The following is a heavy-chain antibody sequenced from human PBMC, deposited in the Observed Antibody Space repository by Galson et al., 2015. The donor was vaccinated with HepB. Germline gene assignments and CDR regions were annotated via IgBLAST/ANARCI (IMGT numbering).Heavy chain of an antibody. D-gene: IGHD3-22*01. V-gene: IGHV3-53*01. Sequence: SLRLSCADSDFIVSDKYLSWVRQAPGKGLDWVSTISRGAPIYYADSVKGRFTISRDKSRNTVYLQMNSLRAEDPAVYYCARAGDSSGQSKYALDFWGQGSMVTVS. CDR2: ISRGAPI. CDR1: DFIVSDKY. CDR3: ARAGDSSGQSKYALDF. J-gene: IGHJ3*01.